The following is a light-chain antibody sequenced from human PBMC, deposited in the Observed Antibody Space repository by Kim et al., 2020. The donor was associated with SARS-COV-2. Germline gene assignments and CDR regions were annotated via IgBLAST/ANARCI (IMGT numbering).Light chain of an antibody. V-gene: IGKV3-15*01. CDR3: QQYDDWPPWT. CDR1: QSVSSK. J-gene: IGKJ1*01. CDR2: DAS. Sequence: EIVMTQFPATLSVSPGETATLSCRASQSVSSKVAWYQQKPGQAPRLLIYDASTRATGIPARFSGSGSGTDFTLTISSLQSEDLAVYHCQQYDDWPPWTFGQGTKVDIK.